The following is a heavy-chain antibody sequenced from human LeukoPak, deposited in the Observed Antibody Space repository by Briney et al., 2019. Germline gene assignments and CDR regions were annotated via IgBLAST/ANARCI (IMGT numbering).Heavy chain of an antibody. V-gene: IGHV4-31*03. CDR3: AASGYRYYYGMDV. CDR1: GGSISSGGYY. D-gene: IGHD3-3*01. J-gene: IGHJ6*02. CDR2: IYYSGST. Sequence: SETLSLTCTVSGGSISSGGYYWSWIRQHPGKGLEWIGYIYYSGSTYYNPSLKSRVTISVDTSKNQSSLKLSSVTAADTAVYYCAASGYRYYYGMDVWGQGTTVTVSS.